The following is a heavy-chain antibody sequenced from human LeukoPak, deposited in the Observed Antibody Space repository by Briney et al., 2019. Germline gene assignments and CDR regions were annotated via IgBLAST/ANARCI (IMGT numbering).Heavy chain of an antibody. J-gene: IGHJ3*02. CDR1: GGSFSSGGYY. CDR3: ARVLCSSTSCYEPTTFDI. CDR2: IYYSGST. D-gene: IGHD2-2*01. V-gene: IGHV4-31*03. Sequence: SQTLSLTCTVSGGSFSSGGYYWSWIRQHPGKGLEWIGYIYYSGSTYYNPSLKSRVTISVVTSKNQFSLKLSSVTAADTAVYYCARVLCSSTSCYEPTTFDIWGQGTMVTVSS.